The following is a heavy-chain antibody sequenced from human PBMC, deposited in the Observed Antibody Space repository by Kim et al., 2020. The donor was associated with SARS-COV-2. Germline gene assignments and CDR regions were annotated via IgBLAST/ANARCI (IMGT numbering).Heavy chain of an antibody. CDR3: ARQDRTLLTDY. V-gene: IGHV5-10-1*01. CDR1: GYSFSSYW. CDR2: IDPHDSYT. Sequence: GESLKISCKGSGYSFSSYWISWVRQTPGKGLEWMGRIDPHDSYTDYSPSFQGHVTISADKSITTAYLQWSSLKASDTAMYYCARQDRTLLTDYWGQGTLVAVSS. J-gene: IGHJ4*02. D-gene: IGHD1-26*01.